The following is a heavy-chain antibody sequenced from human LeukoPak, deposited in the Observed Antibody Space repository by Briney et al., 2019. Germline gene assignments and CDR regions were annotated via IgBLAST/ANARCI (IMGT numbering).Heavy chain of an antibody. CDR3: ARDSSGYYYFDY. CDR2: INHSGST. D-gene: IGHD3-22*01. CDR1: GGSFSGYY. Sequence: SETLSLTCAVYGGSFSGYYWSWIRQPPGKGLEWIGEINHSGSTNYNPSLKSRVTISVDTSKNQFSLKLSSVTAADTAVYYCARDSSGYYYFDYWGQGTLVTVSS. V-gene: IGHV4-34*01. J-gene: IGHJ4*02.